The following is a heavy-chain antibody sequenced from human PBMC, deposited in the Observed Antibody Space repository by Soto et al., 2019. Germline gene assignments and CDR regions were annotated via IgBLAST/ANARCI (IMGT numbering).Heavy chain of an antibody. CDR2: ISPDGSRF. CDR3: ARDSPPPQLGFDP. V-gene: IGHV3-7*03. Sequence: PGGSLRLSCAASGFIFSNHWLSWSRQAPGKGLEWVANISPDGSRFSYADSVNGRFTISRDNAKNLLYLQMNSLRAEDTALYYCARDSPPPQLGFDPWGQGTLVTVAS. CDR1: GFIFSNHW. D-gene: IGHD2-2*01. J-gene: IGHJ5*02.